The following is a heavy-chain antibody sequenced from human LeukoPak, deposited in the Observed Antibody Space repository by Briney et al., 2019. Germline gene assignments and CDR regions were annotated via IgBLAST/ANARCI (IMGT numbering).Heavy chain of an antibody. CDR1: GDTFSNYA. Sequence: GASVKVSCKVSGDTFSNYAFSWVRQAPGQGRDWMGGIISIGMTKYAQRFQGRLTITADASTSTAYMELNRLRSEDTGDYYCASARLERMLDSWGQGTLVPVSS. D-gene: IGHD4-11*01. J-gene: IGHJ5*01. CDR2: IISIGMT. V-gene: IGHV1-69*10. CDR3: ASARLERMLDS.